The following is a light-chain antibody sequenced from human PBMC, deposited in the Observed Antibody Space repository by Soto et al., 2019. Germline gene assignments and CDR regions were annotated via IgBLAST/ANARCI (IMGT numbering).Light chain of an antibody. CDR3: QQYNSWPPYT. Sequence: IRMTQSPATMSVSPGEGATLSCRASQSVGSNLAWYQQRPGQAPRLLMFGASSRATGIPARFSGSGSGTEFTLTISSLQSEDFAVYYCQQYNSWPPYTFGQGTKLEIK. CDR1: QSVGSN. CDR2: GAS. J-gene: IGKJ2*01. V-gene: IGKV3D-15*01.